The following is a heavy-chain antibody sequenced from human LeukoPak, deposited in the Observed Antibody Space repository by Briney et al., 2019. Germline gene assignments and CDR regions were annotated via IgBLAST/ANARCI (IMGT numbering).Heavy chain of an antibody. CDR3: AKSPDYCYGMDV. Sequence: GGSLRLSCAASGFTFTDYYMTWIRQAPGKGLEWVSYITSSGSYTSYADSVKGRFTISRDNAKNSLYLQMNSLRAEDTALYYCAKSPDYCYGMDVWGQGTTVTVSS. CDR1: GFTFTDYY. J-gene: IGHJ6*02. CDR2: ITSSGSYT. V-gene: IGHV3-11*03.